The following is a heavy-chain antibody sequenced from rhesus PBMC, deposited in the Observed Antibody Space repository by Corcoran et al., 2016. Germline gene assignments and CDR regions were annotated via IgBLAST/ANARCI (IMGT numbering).Heavy chain of an antibody. CDR3: ARSDSWNNKYFEL. CDR1: GGQVSRNR. CDR2: IYGSGRNT. Sequence: QVQLQESGPGLVKPLETLSLTCAVSGGQVSRNRWTWIRQTPRKGLGWFWYIYGSGRNTNCNPSLKRRVTRSVDTSKNQFSLKLNSVNAAATSVYYWARSDSWNNKYFELWGQGALVTVSS. D-gene: IGHD1-20*01. V-gene: IGHV4S11*01. J-gene: IGHJ1*01.